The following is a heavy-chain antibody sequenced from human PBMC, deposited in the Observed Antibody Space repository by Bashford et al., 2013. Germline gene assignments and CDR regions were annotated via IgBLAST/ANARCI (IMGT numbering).Heavy chain of an antibody. D-gene: IGHD6-13*01. CDR1: GYTLTELS. CDR3: VTDFGTAVAGRGNGYYGLDV. CDR2: YDREDGEI. J-gene: IGHJ6*02. V-gene: IGHV1-24*01. Sequence: ASVKVSCKVSGYTLTELSIHWVRQAPGKGLEWMGGYDREDGEIVYAQKVQGRVTMTEDTSTDTAYMELSSLRSEDTAVYYCVTDFGTAVAGRGNGYYGLDVWGQGTTVTVSS.